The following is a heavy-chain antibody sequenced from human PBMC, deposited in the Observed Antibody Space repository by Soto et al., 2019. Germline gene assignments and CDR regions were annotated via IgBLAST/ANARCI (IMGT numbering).Heavy chain of an antibody. CDR1: GFTFSSYS. CDR3: ASEQWAGGMDV. V-gene: IGHV3-21*01. CDR2: ITSSSSYI. J-gene: IGHJ6*02. Sequence: EVPLVESGGGLVKPGGSLRLSCAASGFTFSSYSMNWVRQAPGKGLEWVSSITSSSSYIYYADSVKGRFTISRDNAKNSLYLQMNSLRAEDTAVYYCASEQWAGGMDVWGQGTTVTVSS. D-gene: IGHD6-19*01.